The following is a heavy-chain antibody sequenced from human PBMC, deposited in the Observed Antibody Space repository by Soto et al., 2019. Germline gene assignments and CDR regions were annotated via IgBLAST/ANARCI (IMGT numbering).Heavy chain of an antibody. CDR1: GGTFSSYA. V-gene: IGHV1-69*01. D-gene: IGHD2-2*01. CDR3: ARGLSLEGWSSTSCFGY. J-gene: IGHJ4*02. Sequence: QLVQSGAEVKKPGSSVKVSCKASGGTFSSYAISWVRQAPGQGLEWMGGIIPIFGTANYAQKFQGRVTITADESTSTAYLELCSLRTEGTAVYYCARGLSLEGWSSTSCFGYWGQGTLVTVSS. CDR2: IIPIFGTA.